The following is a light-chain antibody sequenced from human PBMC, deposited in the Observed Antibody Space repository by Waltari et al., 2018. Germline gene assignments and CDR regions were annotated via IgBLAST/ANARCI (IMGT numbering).Light chain of an antibody. Sequence: QSALTQPRPVSGSPGQSVPISCTGTSIAVGVYHYVSWYQQHPGKAPKPMIYDVSKRPSGVPDRFSGSKSGNTASLTISGLQAEDEADYYCCSYAGSYTWVFGGGTKLTVL. V-gene: IGLV2-11*01. J-gene: IGLJ2*01. CDR2: DVS. CDR1: SIAVGVYHY. CDR3: CSYAGSYTWV.